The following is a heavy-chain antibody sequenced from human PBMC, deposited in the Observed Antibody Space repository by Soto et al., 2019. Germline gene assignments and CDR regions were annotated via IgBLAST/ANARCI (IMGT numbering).Heavy chain of an antibody. CDR1: GFTFSSYG. CDR3: ARDADGDTIFGVVIIPSYGMDV. Sequence: SLRLSCAASGFTFSSYGMHWVRQAPGKGLEWVAVIWYDGSNKYYADSVKGRFTISRDNSKNTLYLQMNSLRAEDTAVYYCARDADGDTIFGVVIIPSYGMDVWGQGTTVTVSS. D-gene: IGHD3-3*01. J-gene: IGHJ6*02. CDR2: IWYDGSNK. V-gene: IGHV3-33*01.